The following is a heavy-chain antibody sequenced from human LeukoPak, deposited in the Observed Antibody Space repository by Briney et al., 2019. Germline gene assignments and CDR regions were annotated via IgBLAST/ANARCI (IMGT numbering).Heavy chain of an antibody. Sequence: PGGSLRLSCAASGFTFDDFAMYWVRQRPGKGLEWVAGMNWNSGAIAYADSVQGRFTISRDNAGNSLYPHMSSLNSDDTAFYYCVRSGSGLYVHDGSYFYALPDSWGQGTLVTVSS. V-gene: IGHV3-9*01. CDR1: GFTFDDFA. CDR2: MNWNSGAI. J-gene: IGHJ4*02. D-gene: IGHD3-10*01. CDR3: VRSGSGLYVHDGSYFYALPDS.